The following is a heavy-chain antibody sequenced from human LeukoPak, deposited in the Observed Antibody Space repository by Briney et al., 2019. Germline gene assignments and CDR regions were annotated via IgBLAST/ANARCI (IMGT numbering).Heavy chain of an antibody. J-gene: IGHJ3*02. CDR3: ARSESHKYAFDI. CDR2: INPNSGGT. V-gene: IGHV1-2*06. CDR1: GYIFTGHY. Sequence: ASVKVSCKASGYIFTGHYMHWVRQAPGQGLEWMGRINPNSGGTNYAQKFQGRVTMTRDTSISTAYMELSRLRSDDTAVYYCARSESHKYAFDIWGQGTMVTVSS.